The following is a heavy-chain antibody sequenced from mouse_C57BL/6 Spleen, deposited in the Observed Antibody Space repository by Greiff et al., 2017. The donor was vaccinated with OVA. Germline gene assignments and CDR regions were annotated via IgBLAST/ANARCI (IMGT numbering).Heavy chain of an antibody. Sequence: VQLQQSGAELVRPGASVTLSCKASGYTFTDYEMHWVKQTPVHGLEWIGAIDPETGGTAYNQKFKGKAILTADKSSSTAYMELHSLTSEDSAVYYCTTPPATVVAGDYWGQGTTLTVSS. CDR2: IDPETGGT. CDR1: GYTFTDYE. J-gene: IGHJ2*01. V-gene: IGHV1-15*01. D-gene: IGHD1-1*01. CDR3: TTPPATVVAGDY.